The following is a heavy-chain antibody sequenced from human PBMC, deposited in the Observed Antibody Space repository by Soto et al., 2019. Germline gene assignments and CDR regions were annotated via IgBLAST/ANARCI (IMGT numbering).Heavy chain of an antibody. V-gene: IGHV3-7*01. Sequence: EVQLVESGGGLVQPGGSLRLSCAASGFSFSSYWMSWVRQAPGKGLEWVANIKQDGSETDYVQSVKGRFTISRDNARNSLDLKLNRLRVEDTAGYYWAGEGEAYRSGCRKWGAYDFWGQGNLVAVSS. J-gene: IGHJ4*02. D-gene: IGHD6-19*01. CDR1: GFSFSSYW. CDR2: IKQDGSET. CDR3: AGEGEAYRSGCRKWGAYDF.